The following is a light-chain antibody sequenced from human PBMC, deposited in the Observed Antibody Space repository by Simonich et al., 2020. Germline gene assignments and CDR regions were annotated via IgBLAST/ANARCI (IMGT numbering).Light chain of an antibody. Sequence: QSVLTQPPSASGTPGQRVTISCSGGSSNIGSNTVNWYQQLPGTAPKRLIYRNNQRPSGVPDRFSGSKSGTSSSLAISGLRSEDEADYYCAAWDDSLSGPVFGGGTKLTVL. CDR1: SSNIGSNT. V-gene: IGLV1-47*01. CDR2: RNN. CDR3: AAWDDSLSGPV. J-gene: IGLJ3*02.